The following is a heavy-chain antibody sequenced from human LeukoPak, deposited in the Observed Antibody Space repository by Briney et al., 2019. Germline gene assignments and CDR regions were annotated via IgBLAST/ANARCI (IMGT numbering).Heavy chain of an antibody. CDR3: ARGKRTMGV. Sequence: GGSLRLSCVASGFTFSDYYMTWIRQALGRGLEWVSYMSSSGSGIYYTESVKGRFTISRDNTNNSLFLQMNSLRAEDTAVYYCARGKRTMGVRGQGTTVIVS. J-gene: IGHJ6*02. CDR2: MSSSGSGI. V-gene: IGHV3-11*01. CDR1: GFTFSDYY.